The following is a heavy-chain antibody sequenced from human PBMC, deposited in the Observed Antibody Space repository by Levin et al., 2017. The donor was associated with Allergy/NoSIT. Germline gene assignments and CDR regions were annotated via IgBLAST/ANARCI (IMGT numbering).Heavy chain of an antibody. V-gene: IGHV3-9*01. CDR1: GFSFDDYA. Sequence: SLKISCTASGFSFDDYAMHWVRQVPGKGLEWVSGISWDSVNIAYGDSVKGRFTISRDNAKKSLHLQMNSLRLEDTAVYYWAKGKFEDSSLFYFNLWGQGLLVTVSS. CDR3: AKGKFEDSSLFYFNL. D-gene: IGHD3-22*01. CDR2: ISWDSVNI. J-gene: IGHJ4*02.